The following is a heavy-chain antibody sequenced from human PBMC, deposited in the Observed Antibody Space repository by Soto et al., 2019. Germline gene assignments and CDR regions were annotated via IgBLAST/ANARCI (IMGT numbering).Heavy chain of an antibody. Sequence: GGSLRLSCAASGFTFSSYWMSWVRQAPGKGLEWVANIKQDGSEKYYVDSVKGRFTISRDNAKNSLYLQMNSLRAEDTAVYYCARENVYFISTSCFAFDIWGQGTMVTVSS. CDR1: GFTFSSYW. J-gene: IGHJ3*02. V-gene: IGHV3-7*01. D-gene: IGHD2-2*01. CDR2: IKQDGSEK. CDR3: ARENVYFISTSCFAFDI.